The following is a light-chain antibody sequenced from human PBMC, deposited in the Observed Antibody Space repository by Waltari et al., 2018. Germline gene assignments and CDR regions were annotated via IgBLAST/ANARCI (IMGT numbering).Light chain of an antibody. J-gene: IGKJ4*01. CDR2: GAS. CDR1: QILSTN. CDR3: LQYSQWPLT. V-gene: IGKV3-15*01. Sequence: ETVMTQSPATLSVSPGERVTLSCRASQILSTNLAWYQQKPGQAPRLLIYGASTRATGIPARFSGSGSGTEFTLSISSLQSEDFAVYYCLQYSQWPLTFGGGTKVEIK.